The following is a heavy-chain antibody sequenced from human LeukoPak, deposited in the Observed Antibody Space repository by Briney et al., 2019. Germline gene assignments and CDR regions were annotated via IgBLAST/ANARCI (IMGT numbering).Heavy chain of an antibody. J-gene: IGHJ4*02. CDR1: GFTFSSYG. CDR2: TYSGGST. CDR3: ARARFKVSDFDY. Sequence: GGSLRLSCAASGFTFSSYGMHWVRQAPGKGLEWVSVTYSGGSTYYADSVKGRFTISRDNSKNTLYLQMNSLRAEDTAVYYCARARFKVSDFDYWGQGTLVTVSS. V-gene: IGHV3-53*01. D-gene: IGHD2/OR15-2a*01.